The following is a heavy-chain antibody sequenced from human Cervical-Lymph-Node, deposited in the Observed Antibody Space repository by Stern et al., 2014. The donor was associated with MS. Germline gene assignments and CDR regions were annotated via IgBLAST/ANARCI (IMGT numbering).Heavy chain of an antibody. CDR1: EYTHNNYL. Sequence: QVQLVQSGSEVKKPGASVKVSCKASEYTHNNYLIHWVRQAPGQRPDWMGVINPSGAHNYAQKGQDRVTMTTDASTSTFYMELSRLRSEDTAVYYCAVRYCSGGRCYSVPDVWGQGTTVIVSS. D-gene: IGHD2-15*01. J-gene: IGHJ6*02. CDR2: INPSGAH. V-gene: IGHV1-46*02. CDR3: AVRYCSGGRCYSVPDV.